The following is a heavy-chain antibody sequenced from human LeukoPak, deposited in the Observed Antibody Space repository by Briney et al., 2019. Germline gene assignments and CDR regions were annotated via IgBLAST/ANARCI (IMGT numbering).Heavy chain of an antibody. V-gene: IGHV3-11*01. D-gene: IGHD2/OR15-2a*01. Sequence: GGSLRLSCAASGFTFSDYYMSWIRQAPGKGLEWVSYISSSGSTIYYADSVKGRFTISRDNAKNSLYLQMNSLRAEDTAVYYCASATRGYFHTFDIWGQGTMVTVSS. J-gene: IGHJ3*02. CDR3: ASATRGYFHTFDI. CDR2: ISSSGSTI. CDR1: GFTFSDYY.